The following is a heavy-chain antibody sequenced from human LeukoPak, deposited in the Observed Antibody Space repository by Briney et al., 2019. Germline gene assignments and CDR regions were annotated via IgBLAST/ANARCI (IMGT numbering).Heavy chain of an antibody. J-gene: IGHJ5*02. D-gene: IGHD6-19*01. CDR2: ISSSSSYI. CDR3: ARGALAVAGTTWFDP. CDR1: GFTFSSYS. V-gene: IGHV3-21*01. Sequence: GGSLRLSCAASGFTFSSYSMNWVRQAPGKGLGWVSSISSSSSYIYYADSVKGRFTISRDNAKNSLYLQMNSLRAEDTAVYYCARGALAVAGTTWFDPWGQGTLVTVSS.